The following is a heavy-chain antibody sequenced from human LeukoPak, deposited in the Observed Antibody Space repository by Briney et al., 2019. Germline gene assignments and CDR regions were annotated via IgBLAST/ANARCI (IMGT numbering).Heavy chain of an antibody. Sequence: SETLSLTCTVSGASISDYYWNWIRQPPGKGLEWIGYIYYSGSTNYNPSLKSRVTISVDTSKNQFSLKLCSVTAADTAVYYCARAKAAAGIDYFDYWGQGTLVTVSS. CDR2: IYYSGST. D-gene: IGHD6-13*01. CDR1: GASISDYY. J-gene: IGHJ4*02. CDR3: ARAKAAAGIDYFDY. V-gene: IGHV4-59*13.